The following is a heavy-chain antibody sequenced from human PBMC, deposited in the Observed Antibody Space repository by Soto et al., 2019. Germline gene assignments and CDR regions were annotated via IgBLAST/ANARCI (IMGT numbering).Heavy chain of an antibody. Sequence: GGSLRLSCAASGFTFSSYGMHWVRQAPGKGLEWVAVIWYDGSNKYYADSVKGRFTISRDNSKNTLYLQMNSLRAEDTAVYYCARPEWSGPNFYYYYGMDVWGQGTTVTASS. CDR1: GFTFSSYG. CDR3: ARPEWSGPNFYYYYGMDV. V-gene: IGHV3-33*01. D-gene: IGHD3-3*01. J-gene: IGHJ6*02. CDR2: IWYDGSNK.